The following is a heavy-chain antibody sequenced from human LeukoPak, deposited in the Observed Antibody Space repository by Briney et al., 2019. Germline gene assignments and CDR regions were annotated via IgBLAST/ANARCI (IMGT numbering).Heavy chain of an antibody. CDR3: ARDRSYRDAFDI. D-gene: IGHD1-26*01. J-gene: IGHJ3*02. V-gene: IGHV4-39*07. CDR1: GGSISSSSYY. CDR2: IYYSGST. Sequence: SETLSLTCTVSGGSISSSSYYWGWIRQPPGKGLEWIGSIYYSGSTYYNPSLKSRVTISVDTSKNQFSLKLTSVTAADTAVYYCARDRSYRDAFDIWGQGTMVTVSS.